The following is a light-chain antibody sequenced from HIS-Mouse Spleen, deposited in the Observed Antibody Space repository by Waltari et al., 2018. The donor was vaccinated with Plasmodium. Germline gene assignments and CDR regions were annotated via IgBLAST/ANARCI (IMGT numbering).Light chain of an antibody. CDR3: YSTDSSGNHRV. J-gene: IGLJ3*02. CDR2: EDS. V-gene: IGLV3-10*01. Sequence: SYELPQPPSVSVSPGQTARITRSGDAFPKKYSYWYQQKSGQTPVLVIYEDSKRPSGIPERFSGSSSGTMATLTISGAQVEDEADYYCYSTDSSGNHRVFGGGTKLTVL. CDR1: AFPKKY.